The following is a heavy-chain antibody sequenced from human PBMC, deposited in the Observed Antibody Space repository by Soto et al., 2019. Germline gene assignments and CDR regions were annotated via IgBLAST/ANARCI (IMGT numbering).Heavy chain of an antibody. D-gene: IGHD4-17*01. J-gene: IGHJ6*02. V-gene: IGHV4-39*01. CDR2: IYYSGSA. CDR1: GGSISSSTYY. CDR3: ARHGVVYGGYASYYYYGMDV. Sequence: QLQLQESGPGLVKPSETLSLTCTVSGGSISSSTYYWGWIRQPPGKGRERIGMIYYSGSAYYNPSLKSRGTISIDTSKNQFSLRRSSVTAADTAVYYCARHGVVYGGYASYYYYGMDVWGRGTTVTVSS.